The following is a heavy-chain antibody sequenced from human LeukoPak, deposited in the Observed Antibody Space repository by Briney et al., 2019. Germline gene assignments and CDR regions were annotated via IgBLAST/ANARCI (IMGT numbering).Heavy chain of an antibody. CDR1: GYTFTGYY. V-gene: IGHV1-2*02. CDR3: AREEMATIPFDY. CDR2: INPNSGGT. D-gene: IGHD5-24*01. Sequence: ASVKVSCKASGYTFTGYYMHWVRQAPGQGLEWMGWINPNSGGTNYAQKFQGRVTMTRDTSISTAYVELSRLRSDDTAVYYCAREEMATIPFDYWGQGTLVTVSS. J-gene: IGHJ4*02.